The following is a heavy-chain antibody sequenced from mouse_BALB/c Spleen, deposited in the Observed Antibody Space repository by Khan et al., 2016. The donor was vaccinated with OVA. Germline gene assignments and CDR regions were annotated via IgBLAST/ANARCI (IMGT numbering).Heavy chain of an antibody. J-gene: IGHJ3*01. CDR3: ARGGSSGPAWFTN. CDR1: GYSITSGYF. CDR2: IRYDGNS. D-gene: IGHD3-1*01. V-gene: IGHV3-6*02. Sequence: EVQLQESGPGLVKPSQSLSLTCSVTGYSITSGYFWNWIRQFPGNKLEWMGYIRYDGNSNYYPSLKNRISISRDTSKNQFFLQLNSVPSEDTATYYCARGGSSGPAWFTNWGQGTLVTVSA.